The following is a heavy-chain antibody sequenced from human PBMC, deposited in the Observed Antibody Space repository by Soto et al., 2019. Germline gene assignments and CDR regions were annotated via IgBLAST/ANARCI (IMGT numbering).Heavy chain of an antibody. CDR1: GGSISSYY. Sequence: ETLSLTCTVSGGSISSYYWSWIRQPPGKGLEWIGYIYYSGSTNYNPSLKSRVTISVDTSKNQFSLKLSSVTAADTAVYYCGRHSPGGSGWFAYYYYGMDVGGQGTTVT. CDR3: GRHSPGGSGWFAYYYYGMDV. J-gene: IGHJ6*02. CDR2: IYYSGST. D-gene: IGHD3-10*01. V-gene: IGHV4-59*01.